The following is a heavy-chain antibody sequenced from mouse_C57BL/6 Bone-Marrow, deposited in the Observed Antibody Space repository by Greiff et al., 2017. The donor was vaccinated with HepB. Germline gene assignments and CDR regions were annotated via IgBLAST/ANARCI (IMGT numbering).Heavy chain of an antibody. CDR3: ARYPGLFDY. CDR2: INPNNGGT. J-gene: IGHJ2*01. Sequence: VQLQQSGPELVKPGASVKMSCKASGYTLTDYKMHWVKQSHGKSLEWIGYINPNNGGTSYNQKFKGKATLTVNKSSSTAYMELRSLTSEDSAVYYCARYPGLFDYWGQGTTLTVSS. V-gene: IGHV1-22*01. CDR1: GYTLTDYK. D-gene: IGHD3-1*01.